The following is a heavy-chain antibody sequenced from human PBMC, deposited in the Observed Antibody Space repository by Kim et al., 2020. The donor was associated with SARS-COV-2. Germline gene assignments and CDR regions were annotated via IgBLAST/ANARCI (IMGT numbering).Heavy chain of an antibody. D-gene: IGHD4-17*01. V-gene: IGHV3-11*04. CDR3: ARDDYGDPRAFDI. Sequence: ENCVKGRLTQPSDNATNSMYLQLNSLRAEDTAVYYCARDDYGDPRAFDIWGPGTMVTVSS. J-gene: IGHJ3*02.